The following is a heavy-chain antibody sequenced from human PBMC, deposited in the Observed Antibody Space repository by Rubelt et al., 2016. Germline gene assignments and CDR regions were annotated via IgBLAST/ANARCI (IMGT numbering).Heavy chain of an antibody. CDR3: ARSYSSGLDY. D-gene: IGHD3-22*01. J-gene: IGHJ4*02. Sequence: EVQLLESGGGLVQPGGSLRLSCAASGFTFSSYAMSWVRQAPGKGLEWVSAISGSGGSTYYADSVKGRFTISRENSKTTLYLQINSLRAEDTAVYCCARSYSSGLDYWGQGTRVTVSS. V-gene: IGHV3-23*01. CDR1: GFTFSSYA. CDR2: ISGSGGST.